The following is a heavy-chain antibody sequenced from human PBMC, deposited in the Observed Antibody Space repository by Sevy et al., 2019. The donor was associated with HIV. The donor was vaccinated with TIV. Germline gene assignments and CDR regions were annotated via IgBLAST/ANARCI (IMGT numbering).Heavy chain of an antibody. CDR2: ISYDGSNK. CDR1: GFTFSSYA. Sequence: GGSLRLSCAASGFTFSSYAMHWVRQAPGKGLEWVAVISYDGSNKYYADSVKGRFTISRDNSKNTLYLQMNSLRAEDTAVYYCAGAVGFGESTSYYGMDVWGQRTTVTVSS. D-gene: IGHD3-10*01. CDR3: AGAVGFGESTSYYGMDV. V-gene: IGHV3-30-3*01. J-gene: IGHJ6*02.